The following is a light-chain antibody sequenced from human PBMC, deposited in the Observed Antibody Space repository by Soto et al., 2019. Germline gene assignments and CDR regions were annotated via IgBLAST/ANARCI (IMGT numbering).Light chain of an antibody. J-gene: IGKJ1*01. V-gene: IGKV1-39*01. CDR3: QESHDTRGT. CDR1: QSIGKF. CDR2: AAS. Sequence: DVQMTQSPSSLSASVGDRDSITCRASQSIGKFLTWYQQQPGKAPKILIYAASTLQSGIPSRFSGSGSGTDFTLTISSLQPEDFAAYYCQESHDTRGTFGQGTKVDIK.